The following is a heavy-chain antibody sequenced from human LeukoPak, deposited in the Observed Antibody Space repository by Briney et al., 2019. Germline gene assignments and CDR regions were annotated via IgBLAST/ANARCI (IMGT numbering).Heavy chain of an antibody. CDR1: GFGFTSSS. CDR2: IRSTSDPI. D-gene: IGHD2-2*01. J-gene: IGHJ4*02. V-gene: IGHV3-48*01. Sequence: GGSLRLSCAASGFGFTSSSMNWVRQAPGKGLEWISYIRSTSDPIYYADSVRGRFTISRDNAKNSLYLQMDSLRAEDTAVYYFASSEGVGQIPALFHYWGQGTLVTVSS. CDR3: ASSEGVGQIPALFHY.